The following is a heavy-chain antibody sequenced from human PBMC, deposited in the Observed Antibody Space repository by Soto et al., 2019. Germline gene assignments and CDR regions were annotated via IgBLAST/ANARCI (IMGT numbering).Heavy chain of an antibody. J-gene: IGHJ6*02. Sequence: GGSLRLSCAASGFTFSSYGMHWVRQAPGKGLEWVAVISYDGSNKYYADSVKGRFTISRDNSKNTLYLQMNSLRAEDTAVYYCAKDKGDREIWFGEFNVMDVWGQGTTVTVSS. D-gene: IGHD3-10*01. CDR1: GFTFSSYG. CDR2: ISYDGSNK. V-gene: IGHV3-30*18. CDR3: AKDKGDREIWFGEFNVMDV.